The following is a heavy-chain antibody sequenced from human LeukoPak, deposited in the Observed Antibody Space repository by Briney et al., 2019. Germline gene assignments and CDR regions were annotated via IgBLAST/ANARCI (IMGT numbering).Heavy chain of an antibody. J-gene: IGHJ4*02. CDR1: GFTFSGSA. D-gene: IGHD4-17*01. CDR3: AKDYGDYEPSYFDY. V-gene: IGHV3-73*01. CDR2: IRTKGNSYAT. Sequence: PGGSLRLSCAASGFTFSGSAVHWVRQASGKGLEWVGRIRTKGNSYATAYDASVKGRFTISRDDSKNTAYLQMNSLKTEDTAVYYCAKDYGDYEPSYFDYWGQGTLVTVSS.